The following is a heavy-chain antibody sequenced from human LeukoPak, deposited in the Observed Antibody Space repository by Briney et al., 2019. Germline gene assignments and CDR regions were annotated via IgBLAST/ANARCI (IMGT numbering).Heavy chain of an antibody. CDR3: ARVYSSSPDFDY. V-gene: IGHV1-2*02. CDR1: GYTFTVYY. D-gene: IGHD6-13*01. Sequence: ASVKLSCKASGYTFTVYYMHWVRQAPGQGLEWMGWINPNSGGTDYAQKFQGRVTMTRDTSISTAYMELSRLRSDDTAVYYCARVYSSSPDFDYWGQGTLVSVSS. CDR2: INPNSGGT. J-gene: IGHJ4*02.